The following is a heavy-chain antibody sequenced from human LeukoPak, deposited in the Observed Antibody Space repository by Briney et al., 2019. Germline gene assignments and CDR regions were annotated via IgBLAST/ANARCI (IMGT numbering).Heavy chain of an antibody. J-gene: IGHJ4*02. CDR2: IWYDGSKE. CDR3: AREASGYYRDF. Sequence: GGSLRLSCAASGFTFSGSAMHWVRQAPGKGLEWVAVIWYDGSKENYADSVKGRFTISRDDSKNTLYLQMNSLRAEDTGVYYCAREASGYYRDFWGQGTLVTVSS. CDR1: GFTFSGSA. V-gene: IGHV3-33*08. D-gene: IGHD3-3*01.